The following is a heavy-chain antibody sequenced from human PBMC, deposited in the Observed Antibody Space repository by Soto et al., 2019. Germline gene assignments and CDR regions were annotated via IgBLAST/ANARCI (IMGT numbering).Heavy chain of an antibody. CDR2: ISSRSSYI. Sequence: EVQLVESGGGLVKPGGSLRLSCVGSGFMFSSYSMNWVRQAPGKGREWVSSISSRSSYIYQADSVKGRLTISRDSAKNSLYLQMNFLTAEDTAEYYCARDTGPFGVSASWPGYGMDVWGQGTTVTVSS. CDR3: ARDTGPFGVSASWPGYGMDV. D-gene: IGHD2-2*01. CDR1: GFMFSSYS. V-gene: IGHV3-21*01. J-gene: IGHJ6*02.